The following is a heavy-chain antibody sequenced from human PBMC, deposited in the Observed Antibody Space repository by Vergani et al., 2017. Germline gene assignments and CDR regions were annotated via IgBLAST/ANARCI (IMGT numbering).Heavy chain of an antibody. J-gene: IGHJ4*02. Sequence: QVQLQESGPGLVKPSETLSLTCTVSGGSISSSSYYWGWIRQPPGKGLEWIGSIYYSGSTYYNPSLKSRVTISVDTSKNQFSLKLSSVTAADTAVYYCARRTVTNLDYWGQGTLVTVSS. CDR3: ARRTVTNLDY. CDR2: IYYSGST. D-gene: IGHD4-17*01. V-gene: IGHV4-39*01. CDR1: GGSISSSSYY.